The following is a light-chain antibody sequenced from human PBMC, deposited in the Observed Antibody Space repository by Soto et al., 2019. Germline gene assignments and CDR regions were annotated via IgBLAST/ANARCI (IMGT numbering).Light chain of an antibody. CDR1: QSVSSY. J-gene: IGKJ3*01. Sequence: VMLKQSPSTLSLSPGETATLSCRASQSVSSYLAWYQQKPGQAPRLLIYDASNRATGIPARFSGSGSGTDFTLTISRLEPEDFAVYYCQQYGSSRFSFGPGTKVDIK. CDR3: QQYGSSRFS. V-gene: IGKV3-20*01. CDR2: DAS.